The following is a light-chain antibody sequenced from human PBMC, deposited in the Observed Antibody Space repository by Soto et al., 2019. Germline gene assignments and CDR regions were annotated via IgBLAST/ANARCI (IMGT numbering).Light chain of an antibody. V-gene: IGKV2-30*01. CDR2: KVS. CDR1: QSLVSSDGNTY. Sequence: DVVMTQSPLSLPVTLGQPASISCRSSQSLVSSDGNTYLIWLQQRPGQSPWRLIYKVSNRDYGVQHRFSGRASGSDFTLQLSREEDEDVGVSYCRRATHWNWTFGQ. CDR3: RRATHWNWT. J-gene: IGKJ1*01.